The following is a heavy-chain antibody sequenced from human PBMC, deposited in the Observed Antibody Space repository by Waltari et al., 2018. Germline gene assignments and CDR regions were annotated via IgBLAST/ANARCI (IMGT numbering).Heavy chain of an antibody. V-gene: IGHV3-23*01. J-gene: IGHJ4*02. D-gene: IGHD6-13*01. CDR2: ISGNGGIT. CDR1: GFTFSVYA. CDR3: VRDRPGYPIDY. Sequence: EVQLLESGGHLVQPGGSLSLSCSTSGFTFSVYAMTWVRQAPGQGLEWVSSISGNGGITFYGDSVKGRFTISRDNSKNTLYLQTSSLRPEDTAMYYCVRDRPGYPIDYWGQGTLITVSS.